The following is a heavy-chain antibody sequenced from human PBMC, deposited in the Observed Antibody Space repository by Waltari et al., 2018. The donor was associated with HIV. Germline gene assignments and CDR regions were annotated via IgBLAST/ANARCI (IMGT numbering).Heavy chain of an antibody. CDR2: ITHSGSA. CDR1: RGSFSSYY. CDR3: ARGKKGVFIIQYYYAIDV. V-gene: IGHV4-34*01. Sequence: QAQLQQWGAGLLKPSETLSLTCAVYRGSFSSYYWNWIGHSPGKALEWIGEITHSGSANDKRYLNSRVTISVDTSKNQFALKLSSETAADTAVYYCARGKKGVFIIQYYYAIDVWGQGTTVTVSS. J-gene: IGHJ6*02. D-gene: IGHD3-3*01.